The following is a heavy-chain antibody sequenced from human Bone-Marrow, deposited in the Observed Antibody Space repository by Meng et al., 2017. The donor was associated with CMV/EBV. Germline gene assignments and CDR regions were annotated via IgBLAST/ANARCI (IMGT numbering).Heavy chain of an antibody. CDR2: IIPILGIA. CDR1: GGTFSSYT. J-gene: IGHJ6*02. Sequence: SVKVSCKASGGTFSSYTISWVRQAPGQGLEWMGRIIPILGIANYAQKFQGRVTITADKSTSTAYMELSSLRSEDTAVYYCATVRYYGSGSYYKVPLYYGMDVWGQGTTVTVSS. V-gene: IGHV1-69*02. CDR3: ATVRYYGSGSYYKVPLYYGMDV. D-gene: IGHD3-10*01.